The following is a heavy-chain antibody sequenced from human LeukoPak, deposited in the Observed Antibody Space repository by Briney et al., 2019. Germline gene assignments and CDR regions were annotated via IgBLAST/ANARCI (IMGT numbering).Heavy chain of an antibody. CDR2: MNPNSGNT. J-gene: IGHJ6*03. Sequence: VASVKVSCKASGYTFTSYDINWVRQATGQGLEWMGWMNPNSGNTGYAQKFQGRVTMTRYTSISTAYMELSSLRSEDTAVYYCARGPHSFDFWRAIISHYYMDVWGKGTTVTVSS. D-gene: IGHD3-3*01. CDR1: GYTFTSYD. V-gene: IGHV1-8*01. CDR3: ARGPHSFDFWRAIISHYYMDV.